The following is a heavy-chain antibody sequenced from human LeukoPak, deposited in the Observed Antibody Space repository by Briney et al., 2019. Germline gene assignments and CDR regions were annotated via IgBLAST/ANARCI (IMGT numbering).Heavy chain of an antibody. J-gene: IGHJ3*02. Sequence: PGXXXRLSCAASGFTFSSYWMSWVRQAQGKGLEWVANIKQDGSEKYYVDSVKGRFTISRDNAKNSLYLQMNSLRAEDTAVYYCARDRIVVVVALDAFDIWGQGTMVTVSS. CDR2: IKQDGSEK. V-gene: IGHV3-7*01. CDR3: ARDRIVVVVALDAFDI. D-gene: IGHD2-15*01. CDR1: GFTFSSYW.